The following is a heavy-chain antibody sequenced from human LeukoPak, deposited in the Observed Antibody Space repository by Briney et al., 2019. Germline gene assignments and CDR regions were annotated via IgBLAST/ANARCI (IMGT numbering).Heavy chain of an antibody. V-gene: IGHV3-30-3*01. CDR3: ARDQWEAYDY. Sequence: GGSLRLSCAASGFTFSSYAMHWVCQAPGKGLEWVAVISYDGSNKYYADSVKGRFTISRDNSKNTLYLQMNSLRAEDTAVYYCARDQWEAYDYWGQGTLVTVSS. J-gene: IGHJ4*02. CDR2: ISYDGSNK. CDR1: GFTFSSYA. D-gene: IGHD1-26*01.